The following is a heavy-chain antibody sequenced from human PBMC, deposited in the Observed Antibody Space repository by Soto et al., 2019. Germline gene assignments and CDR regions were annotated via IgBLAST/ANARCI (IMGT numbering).Heavy chain of an antibody. CDR1: GFSFTTSW. Sequence: GESLKIPCNASGFSFTTSWIGRVRQMPGKGPEWMGIIYPGDSDTRYSPSSQGHVTFSVDKSISTAYLQRSSLKGSDTARDFFARKGGNGWFDHWGQGTLVTVSS. J-gene: IGHJ5*02. CDR3: ARKGGNGWFDH. D-gene: IGHD1-26*01. CDR2: IYPGDSDT. V-gene: IGHV5-51*01.